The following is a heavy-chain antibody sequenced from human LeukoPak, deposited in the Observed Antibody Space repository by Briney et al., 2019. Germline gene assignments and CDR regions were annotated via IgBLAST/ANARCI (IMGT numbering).Heavy chain of an antibody. CDR2: ISYDGSNK. V-gene: IGHV3-30*03. D-gene: IGHD3-10*01. J-gene: IGHJ4*02. CDR3: ARSYYYARPTFDY. CDR1: GFTFKNFV. Sequence: PGGSLRLSCEGSGFTFKNFVMHWLRQAPGKGLEWLAVISYDGSNKNFTESVKGRFTISRDNSKNTVFLQMNSLRLDDTALYYCARSYYYARPTFDYWGLGTLVTVSP.